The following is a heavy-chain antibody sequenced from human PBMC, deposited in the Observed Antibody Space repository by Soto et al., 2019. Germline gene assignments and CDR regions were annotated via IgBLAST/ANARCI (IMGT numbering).Heavy chain of an antibody. J-gene: IGHJ4*02. Sequence: HPGGSLRLSCAASGFTFSSYAMHWVRQAPGKGLEYVSAISSNGGSTYYANSVKGRFTISRDNSKNTLYLQMGSLRAEDMAVYYCARELAFSFDYWGQGTLVTVSS. CDR3: ARELAFSFDY. CDR2: ISSNGGST. D-gene: IGHD3-3*01. V-gene: IGHV3-64*01. CDR1: GFTFSSYA.